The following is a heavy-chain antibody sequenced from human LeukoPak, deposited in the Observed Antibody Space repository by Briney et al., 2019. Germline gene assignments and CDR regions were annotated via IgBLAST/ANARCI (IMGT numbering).Heavy chain of an antibody. Sequence: GGSLRLSCAASGFTFSSYAMSWVRQAPGKGLEWVSSISGGSTYYADSRKGRFTISRDNSKNTLHLQMNSLRAEDTAVYYCHGSGCLFHYWGQGTLVTVSS. CDR2: ISGGST. J-gene: IGHJ4*02. CDR3: HGSGCLFHY. D-gene: IGHD6-19*01. CDR1: GFTFSSYA. V-gene: IGHV3-38-3*01.